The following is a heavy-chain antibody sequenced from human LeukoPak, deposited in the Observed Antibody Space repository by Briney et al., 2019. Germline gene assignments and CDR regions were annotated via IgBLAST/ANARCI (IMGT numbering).Heavy chain of an antibody. V-gene: IGHV5-10-1*01. D-gene: IGHD2-15*01. Sequence: GESLKISCKGSGYSFTSYWISWVRQMPGKGLEWTGRIDPSDSYTNYSPSFQGHVTISADKSISTAYLQWSGLKASDTAMYYCARQVEDIVVVVAATPHYGMDVWGKGTTVTVSS. CDR3: ARQVEDIVVVVAATPHYGMDV. J-gene: IGHJ6*04. CDR2: IDPSDSYT. CDR1: GYSFTSYW.